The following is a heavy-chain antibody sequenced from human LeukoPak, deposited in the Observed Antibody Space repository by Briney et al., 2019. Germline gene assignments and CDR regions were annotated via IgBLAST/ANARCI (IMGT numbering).Heavy chain of an antibody. CDR3: ARDPNSLTGYFH. D-gene: IGHD3-9*01. J-gene: IGHJ4*02. Sequence: GASVKVSCKASGGTFSSYAISWVRQAPGQGLEWMGGIIPIFGTANYAQKFQGRVTITADESTSTAYMELSSLRSDDTAVYYCARDPNSLTGYFHWGQGTLVTVSS. V-gene: IGHV1-69*13. CDR1: GGTFSSYA. CDR2: IIPIFGTA.